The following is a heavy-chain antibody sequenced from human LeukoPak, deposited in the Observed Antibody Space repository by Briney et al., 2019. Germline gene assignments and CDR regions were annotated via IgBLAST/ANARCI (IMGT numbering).Heavy chain of an antibody. CDR1: GGSFSGYY. CDR2: INHSGST. D-gene: IGHD2-15*01. CDR3: AREPGYCSGGSCYSLYYFDY. J-gene: IGHJ4*02. Sequence: PSETLSLTCAVYGGSFSGYYCSWIRQPPGKGLEWIGEINHSGSTNYNPSLKSRVTISVDTSKNQFSLKLSSVTAADTAVYYCAREPGYCSGGSCYSLYYFDYWGQGTLVTVSS. V-gene: IGHV4-34*01.